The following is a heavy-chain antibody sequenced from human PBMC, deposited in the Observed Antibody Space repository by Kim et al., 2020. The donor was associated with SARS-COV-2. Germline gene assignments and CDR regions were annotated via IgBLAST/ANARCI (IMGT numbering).Heavy chain of an antibody. Sequence: ASVKVSCKASGYTFTSYDSNWVRQATGQGLEWMGWMNPNSGNTGYAHKFQGRVTMTRNTSISTAYMELSSLRSEDTAVYYCARVYYGSGSYYIFVYWGQGTLVTVSS. CDR3: ARVYYGSGSYYIFVY. CDR2: MNPNSGNT. CDR1: GYTFTSYD. V-gene: IGHV1-8*01. J-gene: IGHJ4*02. D-gene: IGHD3-10*01.